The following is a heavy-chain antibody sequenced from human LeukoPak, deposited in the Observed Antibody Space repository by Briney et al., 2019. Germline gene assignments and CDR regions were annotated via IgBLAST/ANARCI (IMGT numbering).Heavy chain of an antibody. V-gene: IGHV3-9*01. J-gene: IGHJ4*02. Sequence: GRSLSLSCAASGFTFDDYAMHWVRQAPGKGLEWVSGISWNSGSIGYADSVKGRFTISRDNAKNYLYLQMNSLRAEDTALYYCAKDIYYDSSGYFDYWGQGTLVTVSS. CDR2: ISWNSGSI. CDR1: GFTFDDYA. CDR3: AKDIYYDSSGYFDY. D-gene: IGHD3-22*01.